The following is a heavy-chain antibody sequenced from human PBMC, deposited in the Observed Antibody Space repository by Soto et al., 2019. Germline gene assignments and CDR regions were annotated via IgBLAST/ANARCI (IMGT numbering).Heavy chain of an antibody. V-gene: IGHV3-23*01. Sequence: PXGSLRLPCAASGVTFSSYAMSWVRQAPGKGLEWVSAISGSGGSTYYADSVKGRFTISRDNSKNTLYLQMNSLRAEDTAVYYCAKRPPVVTHRYFDSSGQGPLVTVSS. D-gene: IGHD3-22*01. CDR1: GVTFSSYA. CDR3: AKRPPVVTHRYFDS. J-gene: IGHJ4*02. CDR2: ISGSGGST.